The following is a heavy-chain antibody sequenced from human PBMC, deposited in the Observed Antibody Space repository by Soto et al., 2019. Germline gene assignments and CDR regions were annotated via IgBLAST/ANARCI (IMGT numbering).Heavy chain of an antibody. V-gene: IGHV3-23*01. CDR3: AKGYCINGVCYDYMDV. CDR2: ISISGGST. D-gene: IGHD2-8*01. CDR1: GFTFSSYA. J-gene: IGHJ6*03. Sequence: EVQLLESGGGLVQPGGSLRLSCAASGFTFSSYAMSWVRQAPGKGLEWVSAISISGGSTYYADSVKGRFTISRDNSKNTLYLQMNSLRAEDTAVYYCAKGYCINGVCYDYMDVWGKGTTVTVSS.